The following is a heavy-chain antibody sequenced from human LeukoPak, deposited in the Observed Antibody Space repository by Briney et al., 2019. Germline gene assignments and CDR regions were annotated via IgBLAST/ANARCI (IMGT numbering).Heavy chain of an antibody. CDR1: GFTFSSYG. CDR2: IWYDGSNK. J-gene: IGHJ3*02. D-gene: IGHD4-23*01. Sequence: HPGGSLRLSCAVSGFTFSSYGMHWVRQAPGKGLEWVAVIWYDGSNKYYADSVKGRFTISRDNSKNTLYLQMNSLRAEDTAVYYCAREPSAVGAFDIWGQGTMVTVSS. V-gene: IGHV3-33*08. CDR3: AREPSAVGAFDI.